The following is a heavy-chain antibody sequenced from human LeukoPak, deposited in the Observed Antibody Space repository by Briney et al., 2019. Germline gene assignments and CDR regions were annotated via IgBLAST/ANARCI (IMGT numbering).Heavy chain of an antibody. V-gene: IGHV3-33*06. CDR1: GFTFSSYG. CDR3: AKDGYRYCSGGSCYGAFDI. D-gene: IGHD2-15*01. CDR2: IWYDGSNK. J-gene: IGHJ3*02. Sequence: PGGSLRLSCAASGFTFSSYGMHWVRQAPGKGLEWVAVIWYDGSNKYYADSVKGRFTISRDDSKNTLYLQMNSLRAEDTAVYYCAKDGYRYCSGGSCYGAFDIWGQGTMVTVSS.